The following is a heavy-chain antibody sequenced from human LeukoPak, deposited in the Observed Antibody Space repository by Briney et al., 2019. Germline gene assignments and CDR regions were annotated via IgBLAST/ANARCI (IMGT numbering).Heavy chain of an antibody. D-gene: IGHD5-24*01. J-gene: IGHJ4*02. V-gene: IGHV5-51*01. CDR1: GYSFTCYW. Sequence: GESLKISCKGSGYSFTCYWIGWVRQMPGKGLEWMGIIYPGDSDTRYSPSFQGQVTISADKPISTAYLQWSSLKASDTAMYYCARPSTVEMATITYFDYWGQGTLVTVSS. CDR3: ARPSTVEMATITYFDY. CDR2: IYPGDSDT.